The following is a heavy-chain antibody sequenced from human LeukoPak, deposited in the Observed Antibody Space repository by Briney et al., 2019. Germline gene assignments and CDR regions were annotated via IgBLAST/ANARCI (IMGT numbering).Heavy chain of an antibody. D-gene: IGHD2-15*01. V-gene: IGHV3-66*01. CDR1: GFTVSSNY. J-gene: IGHJ4*02. CDR2: IYSGGST. Sequence: GGSLRLSCAASGFTVSSNYMSWVRQAPGKGLEWVSVIYSGGSTYYADSVKGRSTISRDNSKNTVYLQMNSLRAEDTAVYYCARASFWFDYSGYYFDFWGQGTLVTVSS. CDR3: ARASFWFDYSGYYFDF.